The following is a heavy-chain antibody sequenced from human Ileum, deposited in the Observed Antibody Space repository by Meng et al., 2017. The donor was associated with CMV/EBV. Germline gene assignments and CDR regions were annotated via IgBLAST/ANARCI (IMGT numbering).Heavy chain of an antibody. D-gene: IGHD1-14*01. CDR1: GFTFSDYY. CDR3: ARDPRNKGLDP. CDR2: ISGGGSAI. V-gene: IGHV3-11*01. Sequence: LSCAASGFTFSDYYMSWIRQAPGKGPEWVSYISGGGSAIYYAASVKGRFTISRDNAKNSLYLQMNSLTAEDTAVYYCARDPRNKGLDPWGQGTLVTVSS. J-gene: IGHJ5*02.